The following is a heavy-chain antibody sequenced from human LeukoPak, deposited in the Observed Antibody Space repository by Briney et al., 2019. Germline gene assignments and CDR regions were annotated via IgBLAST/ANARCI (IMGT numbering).Heavy chain of an antibody. V-gene: IGHV3-30-3*01. D-gene: IGHD6-13*01. J-gene: IGHJ4*02. CDR2: ISYDGSNK. Sequence: PGGSLRLSCAASGFTFSSYAMHWVRQAPGKGLEWVAVISYDGSNKYYADSVKGRFTISRDNSKNTLYLQMNSLRAEDTAVYYCARTLSSSWYSSLSYRIDYWGQGTLVTVSS. CDR3: ARTLSSSWYSSLSYRIDY. CDR1: GFTFSSYA.